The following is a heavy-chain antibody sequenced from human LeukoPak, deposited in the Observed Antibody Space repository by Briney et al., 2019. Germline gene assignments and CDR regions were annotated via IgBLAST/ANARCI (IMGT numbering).Heavy chain of an antibody. CDR1: GFTFNDYY. Sequence: GGSLRLSCAASGFTFNDYYMSWIRQAPGKGLEWLSYINIGGTNTHYADSVKGRFTISRDNAKKSLYLEMNNLRAEDTAVYYCATDGAGFDTWGQGVLVTVSP. CDR2: INIGGTNT. J-gene: IGHJ5*02. CDR3: ATDGAGFDT. V-gene: IGHV3-11*04.